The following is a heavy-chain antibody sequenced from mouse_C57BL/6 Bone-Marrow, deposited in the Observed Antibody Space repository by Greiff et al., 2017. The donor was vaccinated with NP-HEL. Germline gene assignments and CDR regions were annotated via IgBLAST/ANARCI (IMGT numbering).Heavy chain of an antibody. J-gene: IGHJ4*01. CDR1: GYTFTSYG. D-gene: IGHD1-1*01. V-gene: IGHV1-81*01. CDR3: ARGGLLLYYYAMDY. CDR2: IYPRSGNT. Sequence: VKLMESGAELARPGASVKLSCKASGYTFTSYGISWVKQRTGQGLEWIGEIYPRSGNTYYNEKFKGKATLTADKSSSTAYMELRSLTSEDSAVYFCARGGLLLYYYAMDYWGQGTSVTVSS.